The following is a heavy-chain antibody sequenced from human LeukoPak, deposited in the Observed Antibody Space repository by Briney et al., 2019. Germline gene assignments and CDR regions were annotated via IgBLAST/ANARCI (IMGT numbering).Heavy chain of an antibody. Sequence: GGSLRLSCAASGFTFSNYAMSWVRQAPGKGLEWVSYISSSGSTIYYADSVKGRFTISRDDAKNLLYLDMNSLRAEDTAVYYCARGHTAVTRHFDFWGQGTLVTVSS. J-gene: IGHJ4*02. CDR3: ARGHTAVTRHFDF. D-gene: IGHD4-17*01. V-gene: IGHV3-48*04. CDR1: GFTFSNYA. CDR2: ISSSGSTI.